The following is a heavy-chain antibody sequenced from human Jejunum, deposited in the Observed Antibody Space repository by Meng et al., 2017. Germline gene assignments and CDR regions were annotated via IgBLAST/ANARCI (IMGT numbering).Heavy chain of an antibody. CDR2: ISSTSS. J-gene: IGHJ4*02. Sequence: DVQLVESGGGPVKPGGSLILSCVGSGFSFSSYSMHWVRQAPGKGLEWVSSISSTSSYADSVKGRFTISRDNAENSLYLQMNSLRAEDTAVYYCARGRVVVVGTPSDYWGQGTLVTVSS. CDR1: GFSFSSYS. CDR3: ARGRVVVVGTPSDY. V-gene: IGHV3-21*01. D-gene: IGHD2-15*01.